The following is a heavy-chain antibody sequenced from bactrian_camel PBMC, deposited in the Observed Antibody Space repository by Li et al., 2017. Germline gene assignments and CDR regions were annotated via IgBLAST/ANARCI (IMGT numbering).Heavy chain of an antibody. J-gene: IGHJ7*01. Sequence: HVQLVESGGGSVQAGGTLRLSCAASGLTDSDRCMGWFRRLTGKEREGVAYFYPHSEGTEYAASVKGRFTISRDISKDTLYLQMDSLKPEDTAKYYCATDRDERCGLYHYGVDYWGKGTQVTV. CDR1: GLTDSDRC. V-gene: IGHV3S1*01. CDR2: FYPHSEGT. D-gene: IGHD1*01.